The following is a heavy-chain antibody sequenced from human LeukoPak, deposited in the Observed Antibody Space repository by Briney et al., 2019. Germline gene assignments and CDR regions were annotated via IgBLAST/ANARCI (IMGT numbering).Heavy chain of an antibody. D-gene: IGHD5-18*01. CDR2: IYYSGST. CDR3: ARETWIQLWLLDY. CDR1: GGSISSSSYY. J-gene: IGHJ4*02. Sequence: SETLSLTCTVSGGSISSSSYYWGWIRQPPGKGLEWIGSIYYSGSTYYNSSLKSRVTISVDTSKNQFSLKLSSVTAADTAVYYCARETWIQLWLLDYWGQGTLVTVSS. V-gene: IGHV4-39*02.